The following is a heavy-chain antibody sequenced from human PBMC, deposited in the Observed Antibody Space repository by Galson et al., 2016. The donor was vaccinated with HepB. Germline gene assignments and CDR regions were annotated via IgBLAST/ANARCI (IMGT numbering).Heavy chain of an antibody. V-gene: IGHV1-69*13. D-gene: IGHD4-17*01. CDR3: ARDSPIGLFGDPIKPFDD. CDR2: IIPILGTA. J-gene: IGHJ4*02. CDR1: GGTFSRFA. Sequence: SVKVSCKASGGTFSRFAISWVRQAPGQGLEWMGGIIPILGTANYAQKFQGRVTITADESTSTAYMELSSLRSEDTAVYYCARDSPIGLFGDPIKPFDDWGQGTLVTVSS.